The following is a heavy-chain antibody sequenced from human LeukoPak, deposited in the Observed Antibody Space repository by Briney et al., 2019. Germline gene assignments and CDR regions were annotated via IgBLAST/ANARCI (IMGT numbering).Heavy chain of an antibody. Sequence: SETLSLTCTVSGGSISSYYWSWIRQPAGKGLEWIGRIYTSGSTNYNPSLKSRVTMSVDTSKNQFSLKPSSVTAADTAVYYCAGEGAAWAPDYWGQGTLVTVSS. CDR2: IYTSGST. CDR3: AGEGAAWAPDY. CDR1: GGSISSYY. V-gene: IGHV4-4*07. D-gene: IGHD6-13*01. J-gene: IGHJ4*02.